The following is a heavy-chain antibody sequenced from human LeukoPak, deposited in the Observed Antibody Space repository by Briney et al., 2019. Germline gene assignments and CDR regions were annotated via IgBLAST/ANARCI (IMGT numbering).Heavy chain of an antibody. CDR3: ARLTPDSSGYLLYGMDV. CDR1: GGSINSYY. CDR2: IYSSGST. Sequence: KPSETLSLTCTVSGGSINSYYWSWIRQPAGKGLEWIGRIYSSGSTNYNPSLKSRVSMSVDTSKNQFSLKLTSVTAADTAVYYCARLTPDSSGYLLYGMDVWGQGTTVTVSS. V-gene: IGHV4-4*07. J-gene: IGHJ6*02. D-gene: IGHD6-19*01.